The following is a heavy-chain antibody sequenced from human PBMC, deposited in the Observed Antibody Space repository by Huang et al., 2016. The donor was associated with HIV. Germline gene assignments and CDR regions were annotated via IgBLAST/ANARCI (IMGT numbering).Heavy chain of an antibody. CDR2: IYYGGRA. Sequence: QLQLQESGPGLVKPSETLSLTCTVSGGSIRSDNSYWGWIRQPPGKGLEWIGSIYYGGRAYYNPTLKSGVTITVDTSKNQFSLKMRSVTAADTAVYYCARLPGSITMIRGVITDPYWGQGTLVTVSS. J-gene: IGHJ4*02. CDR3: ARLPGSITMIRGVITDPY. V-gene: IGHV4-39*01. D-gene: IGHD3-10*01. CDR1: GGSIRSDNSY.